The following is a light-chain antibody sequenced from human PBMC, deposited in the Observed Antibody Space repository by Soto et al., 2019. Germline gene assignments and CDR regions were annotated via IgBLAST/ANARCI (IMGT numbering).Light chain of an antibody. J-gene: IGLJ2*01. CDR1: SSNIGAGYD. CDR2: GNS. V-gene: IGLV1-40*01. CDR3: QSYDSSLSGHVV. Sequence: QSVLTQPPSVSGASGQRVTISCTGSSSNIGAGYDVHWYQQLPGTAPKLLIYGNSNRPSGVPDRFSGSKSGTSASLAITGLQAEDEADYYCQSYDSSLSGHVVFGGGTKVTVL.